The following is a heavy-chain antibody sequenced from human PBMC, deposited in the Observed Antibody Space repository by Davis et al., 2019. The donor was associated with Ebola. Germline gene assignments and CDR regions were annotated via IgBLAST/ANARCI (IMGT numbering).Heavy chain of an antibody. Sequence: ASVKVSCKASGYSFITYGISWVRQAPGQGLEWMGWISAFKGKTHYAQKFQGRITMTTDTSTSTAYMELKSLRSDDTAVYYCARSTYDILIDFDFWGQRTLVTVSS. D-gene: IGHD3-9*01. CDR3: ARSTYDILIDFDF. CDR2: ISAFKGKT. V-gene: IGHV1-18*04. J-gene: IGHJ4*02. CDR1: GYSFITYG.